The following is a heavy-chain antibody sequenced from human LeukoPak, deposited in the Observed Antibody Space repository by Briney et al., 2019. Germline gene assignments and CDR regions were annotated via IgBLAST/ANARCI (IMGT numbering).Heavy chain of an antibody. CDR2: IWYDGSNK. J-gene: IGHJ6*02. D-gene: IGHD3-10*01. CDR3: ARDLGVRITMVRGRGYYGMDV. CDR1: GFTFSSYG. V-gene: IGHV3-33*01. Sequence: GGSLRLSCAASGFTFSSYGMHWVRQAPGKGLEWVAVIWYDGSNKYYADSVKGRFTISRDNSKNTLYLQTNSLRAEDTAVYYCARDLGVRITMVRGRGYYGMDVWGQGTTVTVSS.